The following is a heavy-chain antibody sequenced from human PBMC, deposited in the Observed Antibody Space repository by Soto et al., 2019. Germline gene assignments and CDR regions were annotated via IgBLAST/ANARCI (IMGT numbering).Heavy chain of an antibody. CDR2: IYYSGST. V-gene: IGHV4-59*01. Sequence: SETLSLTCTVSGGSISSYYWSWIRQPPGKGLEWIGDIYYSGSTNYNPSLKSRVTISVDTSKNHFSLNLLSVIAADTAVYYCARQYCSGTTCFAFFDYWGQGTLVTVSS. J-gene: IGHJ4*02. D-gene: IGHD2-2*01. CDR1: GGSISSYY. CDR3: ARQYCSGTTCFAFFDY.